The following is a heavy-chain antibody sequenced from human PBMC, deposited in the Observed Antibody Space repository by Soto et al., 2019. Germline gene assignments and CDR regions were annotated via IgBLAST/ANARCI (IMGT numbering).Heavy chain of an antibody. CDR2: INHSGST. V-gene: IGHV4-34*01. CDR1: GGSFSGYY. D-gene: IGHD6-6*01. CDR3: ARAGVLAQLVLSYYYYYGMDV. J-gene: IGHJ6*02. Sequence: SETLSLTCAVYGGSFSGYYWGWIRQPPGKGLEWIGEINHSGSTNYNPSLKSRVTISVDTSKNQFSLKLSSVTAADTAVYYCARAGVLAQLVLSYYYYYGMDVWGQGTTVTVSS.